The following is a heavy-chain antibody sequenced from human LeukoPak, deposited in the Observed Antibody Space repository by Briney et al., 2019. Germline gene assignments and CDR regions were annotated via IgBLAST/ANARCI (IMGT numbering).Heavy chain of an antibody. CDR3: ARERIHSSSITAEGGPHMDV. CDR1: GGSISSHY. J-gene: IGHJ6*03. V-gene: IGHV4-59*11. Sequence: SETLSLTCTVSGGSISSHYWSWIRQPPGKGLEWIGYIYYSGSTNSNPSLKSRASTAVDTSKNPFSRKLSSVTAADTAVYYCARERIHSSSITAEGGPHMDVWGKGTTVTVSS. D-gene: IGHD6-13*01. CDR2: IYYSGST.